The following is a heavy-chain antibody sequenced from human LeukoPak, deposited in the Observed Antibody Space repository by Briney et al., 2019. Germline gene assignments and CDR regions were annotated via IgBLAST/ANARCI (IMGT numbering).Heavy chain of an antibody. CDR3: TRARGNSYGYLDQ. D-gene: IGHD5-18*01. V-gene: IGHV3-74*01. Sequence: GGYLRLSCAASGLTISGYWMRWVRQGPGRGLVWVSRINGDASSTRCADSVKGRFTISRDNAKNPLYLQMTSLRAEDTGVYYCTRARGNSYGYLDQWGQGTLVTVSP. CDR1: GLTISGYW. CDR2: INGDASST. J-gene: IGHJ4*02.